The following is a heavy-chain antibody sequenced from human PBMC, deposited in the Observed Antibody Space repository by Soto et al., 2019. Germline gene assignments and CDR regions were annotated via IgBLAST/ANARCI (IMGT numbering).Heavy chain of an antibody. Sequence: GESLKISCKGSGYSFTSYWISWVRQMPGKGLEWMGRIDPSDSYTNYSPSFQGHVTISADKSISTAYLQWSSLKASDTAMYYCARRGDYFYYYYGMDVCGQGTAVPVSS. D-gene: IGHD4-17*01. J-gene: IGHJ6*02. CDR2: IDPSDSYT. CDR3: ARRGDYFYYYYGMDV. CDR1: GYSFTSYW. V-gene: IGHV5-10-1*01.